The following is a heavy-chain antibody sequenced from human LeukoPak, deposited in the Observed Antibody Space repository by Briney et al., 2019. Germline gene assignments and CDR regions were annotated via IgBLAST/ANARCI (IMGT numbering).Heavy chain of an antibody. D-gene: IGHD2-15*01. CDR3: ARACSGGSCYLAAFDM. CDR1: RFTFSTYA. V-gene: IGHV3-23*01. J-gene: IGHJ3*02. CDR2: ISASGGST. Sequence: AGGSLRLSCAASRFTFSTYAMSWVRQAPGKGLEWASAISASGGSTYYADSVRGRFTISRDNSKNTLYLQMNSLSAEDTAVYYCARACSGGSCYLAAFDMWGQGTLVTVSS.